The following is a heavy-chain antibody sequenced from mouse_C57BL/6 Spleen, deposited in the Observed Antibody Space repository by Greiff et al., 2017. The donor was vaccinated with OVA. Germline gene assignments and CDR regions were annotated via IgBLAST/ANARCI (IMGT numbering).Heavy chain of an antibody. Sequence: EVKLMESGGGLVQPGGSMKLSCAASGFTFSDAWMDWVRQSPEKGLEWVAEIRNKANNHATYYAESVKGRFTISRDDSKSSVYLQMNSLRAEDTGIYYCTRGHYYGSGDFDYWGQGTTLTVSS. D-gene: IGHD1-1*01. V-gene: IGHV6-6*01. J-gene: IGHJ2*01. CDR1: GFTFSDAW. CDR2: IRNKANNHAT. CDR3: TRGHYYGSGDFDY.